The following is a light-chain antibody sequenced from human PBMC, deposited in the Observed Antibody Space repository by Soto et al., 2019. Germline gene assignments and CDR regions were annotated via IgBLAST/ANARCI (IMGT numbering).Light chain of an antibody. CDR1: QGINHY. V-gene: IGKV1-9*01. CDR2: GAS. Sequence: DIQLTQSPSFLSASVGDRVTITCRASQGINHYVAWYQQKPGQAPKCLIYGASALQSGVPSRFSGIGSWAEFTLSISSRQPEDFATYYCQHVYSYPLTFGGGTRVEI. J-gene: IGKJ4*01. CDR3: QHVYSYPLT.